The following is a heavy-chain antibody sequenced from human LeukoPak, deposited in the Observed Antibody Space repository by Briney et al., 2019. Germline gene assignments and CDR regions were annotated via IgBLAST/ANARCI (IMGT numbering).Heavy chain of an antibody. D-gene: IGHD6-19*01. CDR1: GYTFSTSW. CDR2: IYPGDSDP. J-gene: IGHJ4*02. CDR3: ARPYSTGWYYFDQ. V-gene: IGHV5-51*01. Sequence: GESLKISCKGSGYTFSTSWIGWVRQMPGEGLEWMAIIYPGDSDPRYSPSFQGQVTISADKSISTAYLQLSSLKASDTAMYYCARPYSTGWYYFDQWGQGTLVTVSS.